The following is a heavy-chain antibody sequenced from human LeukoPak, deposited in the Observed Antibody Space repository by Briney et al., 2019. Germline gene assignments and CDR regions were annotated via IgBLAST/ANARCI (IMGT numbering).Heavy chain of an antibody. Sequence: ASVKVSCKASGYTFTSYYMHWVRQAPGQGLEWMGIINPSGGRTSYAQKFQGRVTMTRDTSTSTVYMELSSLRSEDTAVYYCAQWWYSGYDLFDYWGQGTLVTVSS. V-gene: IGHV1-46*01. J-gene: IGHJ4*02. CDR3: AQWWYSGYDLFDY. CDR2: INPSGGRT. CDR1: GYTFTSYY. D-gene: IGHD5-12*01.